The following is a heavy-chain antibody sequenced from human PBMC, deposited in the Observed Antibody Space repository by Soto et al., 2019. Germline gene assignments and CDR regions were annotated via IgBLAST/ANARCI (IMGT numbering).Heavy chain of an antibody. J-gene: IGHJ5*02. Sequence: GGSLRLSCAASGFTFSSYSMNWVRQAPGKGLEWVSSISSSSSYIYYADSVKGRFTISRDNAKNSLYLQMNSLRAEHTAVYYCAREEYYDILTGYYTHINWFDPWGQGTLVTVSS. CDR2: ISSSSSYI. CDR3: AREEYYDILTGYYTHINWFDP. V-gene: IGHV3-21*01. CDR1: GFTFSSYS. D-gene: IGHD3-9*01.